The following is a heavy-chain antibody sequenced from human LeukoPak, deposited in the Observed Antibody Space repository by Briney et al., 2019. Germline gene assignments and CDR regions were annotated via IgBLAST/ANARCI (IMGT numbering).Heavy chain of an antibody. Sequence: PSETLSLTCTVSGGSISSSSYYWGWIRQAPGKGLEWIGSIYYSGSTYYNPSLKSRVTISVDTSKNQFSLKLSSVTAADTAVYYCAREQLPYGSNWFDPWGQGTLVTVSS. CDR3: AREQLPYGSNWFDP. CDR2: IYYSGST. V-gene: IGHV4-39*02. J-gene: IGHJ5*02. D-gene: IGHD2-2*01. CDR1: GGSISSSSYY.